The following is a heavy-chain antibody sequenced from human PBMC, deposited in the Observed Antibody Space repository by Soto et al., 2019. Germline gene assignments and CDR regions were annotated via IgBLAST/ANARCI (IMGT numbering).Heavy chain of an antibody. CDR3: AREDTGSPQYGMDV. CDR2: IWYNGREK. CDR1: GFIFRYYG. J-gene: IGHJ6*02. V-gene: IGHV3-33*01. Sequence: VQVVESGGGVVPPGRSARLSCAASGFIFRYYGMHWVRQAPGKGLEWVAGIWYNGREKWYADSVKGRFSISRDNFRDILYLQMDTLKAEDSAIYFCAREDTGSPQYGMDVWGPGTTVTVSS. D-gene: IGHD4-4*01.